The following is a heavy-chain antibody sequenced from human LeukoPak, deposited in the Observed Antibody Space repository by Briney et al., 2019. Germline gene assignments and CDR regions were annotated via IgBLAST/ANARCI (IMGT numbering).Heavy chain of an antibody. J-gene: IGHJ4*02. CDR3: ARDVATTGWYTFDY. V-gene: IGHV6-1*01. CDR1: GDSVSSKNGA. D-gene: IGHD6-19*01. CDR2: TYYRSKWYT. Sequence: SQTLSLTCAISGDSVSSKNGAWNWVRQSPSRGLEWLRRTYYRSKWYTDYAVSVQGRITISPDTSKNQFSLQLSSVTPEDAAVYYCARDVATTGWYTFDYWGQGVLVTVSS.